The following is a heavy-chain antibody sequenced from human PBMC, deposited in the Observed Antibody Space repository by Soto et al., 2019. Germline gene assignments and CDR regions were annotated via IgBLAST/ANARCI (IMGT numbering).Heavy chain of an antibody. V-gene: IGHV3-30-3*01. CDR3: ARDRVYYYDNSGYYNFDY. CDR2: VSYDGNNQ. J-gene: IGHJ4*02. CDR1: GFIFSNYA. Sequence: QVQLVESGGGVVQPGRSIRVSCAASGFIFSNYAMHWVRQAPGKGLEWVAVVSYDGNNQFYAESVKGRFTISRDSSKTTLYLQMNNLREEDTAVYYCARDRVYYYDNSGYYNFDYWGQGTLVIVSS. D-gene: IGHD3-22*01.